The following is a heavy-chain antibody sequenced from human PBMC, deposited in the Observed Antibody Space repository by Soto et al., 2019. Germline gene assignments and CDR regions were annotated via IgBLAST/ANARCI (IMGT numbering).Heavy chain of an antibody. D-gene: IGHD3-22*01. CDR2: IIPIFGTA. V-gene: IGHV1-69*13. CDR1: GGTFSSYA. CDR3: ARESPDYYDSSGYYDY. J-gene: IGHJ4*02. Sequence: SVKVSCKASGGTFSSYAISWVRQAPGQGLEWMGGIIPIFGTANYAQKFQGRVTVTADESTSTAYMELSSLRSEDTAVYYCARESPDYYDSSGYYDYWGQGTLVTVSS.